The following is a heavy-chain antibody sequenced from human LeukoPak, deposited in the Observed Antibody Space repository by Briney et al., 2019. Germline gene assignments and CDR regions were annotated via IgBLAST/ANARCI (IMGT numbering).Heavy chain of an antibody. CDR3: ARVGSGYDWDY. D-gene: IGHD5-12*01. CDR2: IYQTGST. J-gene: IGHJ4*02. CDR1: GFSISSGYY. Sequence: PSETLSLTCIVSGFSISSGYYWGWTRQTPRKGLEWIGNIYQTGSTYYNPSLKSRVTISVDTSKNQFSLRLTSVTAADTAVYYCARVGSGYDWDYWGQGTLVTVSS. V-gene: IGHV4-38-2*02.